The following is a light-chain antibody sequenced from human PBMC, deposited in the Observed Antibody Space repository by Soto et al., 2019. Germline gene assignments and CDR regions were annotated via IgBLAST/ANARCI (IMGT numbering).Light chain of an antibody. Sequence: EIVVTQSPATLSVSPGERATLSCRASQSVSSNLAWYQQKPGQAPRLLISGASTRATGVPARFSGSGSGTDFALTISNLQSEDFAVYYCQQYNNWPRSITFGQGTRLEIK. CDR3: QQYNNWPRSIT. CDR2: GAS. CDR1: QSVSSN. V-gene: IGKV3-15*01. J-gene: IGKJ5*01.